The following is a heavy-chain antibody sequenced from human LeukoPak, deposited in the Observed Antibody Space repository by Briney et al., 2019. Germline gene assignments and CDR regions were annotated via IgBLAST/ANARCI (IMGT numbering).Heavy chain of an antibody. J-gene: IGHJ6*02. CDR1: GFTFSSYS. D-gene: IGHD3-3*01. V-gene: IGHV3-21*01. Sequence: GGPLRLSCAASGFTFSSYSMNWVRQAPGKGLEWVSSISSSSSYIYYADSVKGRFTISRDNAKNSLYLQMNSLRAEDTAVYYCARDKNYDFWSGYYGGVDYYYYGMDVWGQGTTVTVSS. CDR2: ISSSSSYI. CDR3: ARDKNYDFWSGYYGGVDYYYYGMDV.